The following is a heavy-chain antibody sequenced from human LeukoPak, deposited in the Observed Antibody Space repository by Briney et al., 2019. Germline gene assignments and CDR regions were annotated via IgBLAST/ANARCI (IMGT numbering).Heavy chain of an antibody. V-gene: IGHV3-23*01. J-gene: IGHJ4*02. CDR2: ISGSGGST. Sequence: GGSLRLSCAASGFTFSSYAMSWVRQAPGKGLEWVSAISGSGGSTYYADSVKGRFTISRDNSKNTLYLQMNSLRAEDTAVYYCAKDTEYYYDSSGYLDYWGQGTLVTVSS. D-gene: IGHD3-22*01. CDR1: GFTFSSYA. CDR3: AKDTEYYYDSSGYLDY.